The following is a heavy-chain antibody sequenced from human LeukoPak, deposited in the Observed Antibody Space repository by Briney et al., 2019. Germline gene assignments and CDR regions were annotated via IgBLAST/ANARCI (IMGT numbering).Heavy chain of an antibody. V-gene: IGHV3-23*01. CDR3: AKDQVYDYVWGSYRIHDAFDI. CDR2: IVASGDRT. CDR1: GFTFDSYA. D-gene: IGHD3-16*02. Sequence: GGSLRLSCAASGFTFDSYAMTWVRQTPGKGLEWVSGIVASGDRTYYAESVKGRFTISRDNSKNTVHLQMTTLRVDDTAVYYCAKDQVYDYVWGSYRIHDAFDIWGQGTMVTVSS. J-gene: IGHJ3*02.